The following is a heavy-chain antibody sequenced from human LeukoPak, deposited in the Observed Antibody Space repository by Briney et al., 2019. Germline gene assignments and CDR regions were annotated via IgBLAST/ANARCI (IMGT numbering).Heavy chain of an antibody. J-gene: IGHJ4*02. CDR1: GGSISSGGYY. V-gene: IGHV4-31*03. CDR3: ARVDYGDYRFDY. CDR2: IYYSGST. Sequence: SETLSLTCTVSGGSISSGGYYWSWIRQHPGKGLEWIGYIYYSGSTYSNPSLKSRLTISVDTSKNQFSLKLSSVTAADTAVYYCARVDYGDYRFDYWGQGTLVTVSS. D-gene: IGHD4-17*01.